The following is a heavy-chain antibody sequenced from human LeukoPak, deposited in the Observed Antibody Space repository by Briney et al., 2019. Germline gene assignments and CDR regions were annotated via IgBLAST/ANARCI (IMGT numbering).Heavy chain of an antibody. D-gene: IGHD6-13*01. CDR2: ISSSGNTI. Sequence: GGSLRLSCAASGFTFSDYYIAWIRQAPGKGLEWVSYISSSGNTIYYADSVKGRFTVSRDNAKNSLYLQMNSLRAEDTAVYYCARGTAAAVCDYWGQGTLVTVSS. J-gene: IGHJ4*02. CDR1: GFTFSDYY. V-gene: IGHV3-11*01. CDR3: ARGTAAAVCDY.